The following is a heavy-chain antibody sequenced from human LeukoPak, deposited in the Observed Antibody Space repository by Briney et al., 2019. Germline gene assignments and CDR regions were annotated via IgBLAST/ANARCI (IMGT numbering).Heavy chain of an antibody. D-gene: IGHD2-15*01. CDR1: GYTFTGYY. J-gene: IGHJ5*02. V-gene: IGHV1-2*02. Sequence: ASVKVSCKASGYTFTGYYIHWVRQAPGQGLEWMGWINTKSGATNYAQKFQGRVTVTRDTSISTAYMELSRLRSDDTAVYYCARGGKNCSAGSCYRWFDPWGQGTLVTVSS. CDR3: ARGGKNCSAGSCYRWFDP. CDR2: INTKSGAT.